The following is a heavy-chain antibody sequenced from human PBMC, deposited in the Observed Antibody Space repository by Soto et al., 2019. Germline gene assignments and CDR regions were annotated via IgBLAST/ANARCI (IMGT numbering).Heavy chain of an antibody. CDR1: GYTFTSYY. V-gene: IGHV1-46*01. CDR3: ARVRGGIAVAPARYYFDY. D-gene: IGHD6-19*01. Sequence: GASVKVSCKASGYTFTSYYIHWVRQAPGQGLEWMGIINPSGGSTSYAQKFQGRVTMTRDTSTSTVYMELSSLRSEDTAVYYCARVRGGIAVAPARYYFDYWGQGTLVTVSS. CDR2: INPSGGST. J-gene: IGHJ4*02.